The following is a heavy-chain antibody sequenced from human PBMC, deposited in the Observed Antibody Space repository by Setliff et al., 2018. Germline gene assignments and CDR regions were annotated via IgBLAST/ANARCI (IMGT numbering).Heavy chain of an antibody. CDR3: ARDRKEIVVKPPAASLDY. CDR1: GYAFGSSG. D-gene: IGHD2-2*01. V-gene: IGHV1-18*01. CDR2: ISAYNGYI. J-gene: IGHJ4*02. Sequence: GASVKVSCKASGYAFGSSGISWVRQAPGQGLEWMGWISAYNGYIVYAQKFQGRVTVTTDTSMTTAYMEVRSLRSDDTAVYYCARDRKEIVVKPPAASLDYWGQGTQVTVSS.